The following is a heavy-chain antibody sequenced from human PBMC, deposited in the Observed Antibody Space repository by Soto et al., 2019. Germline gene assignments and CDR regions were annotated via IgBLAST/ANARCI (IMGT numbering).Heavy chain of an antibody. D-gene: IGHD3-3*01. V-gene: IGHV4-34*01. CDR2: INHSGST. J-gene: IGHJ4*02. Sequence: LSLTCAVYGGSFSGYYWSWIRQPPGKGLEWIGEINHSGSTNYNPSLKSRVTISVDTSKNQFSLKLSSVTAADTAVYYCASTYDFWSGYYRVLYYWGQGALVTVSS. CDR1: GGSFSGYY. CDR3: ASTYDFWSGYYRVLYY.